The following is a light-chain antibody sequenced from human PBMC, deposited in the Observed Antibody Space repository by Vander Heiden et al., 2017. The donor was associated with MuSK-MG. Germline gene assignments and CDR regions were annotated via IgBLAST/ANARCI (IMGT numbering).Light chain of an antibody. Sequence: IVLPQSPGTLSLSPGERATLSCRASQSVRSFLAWYQQKPGQAPRLLIYGASARATGIPDRFSGSGSGTDFTLTISRLEPEDFALYYCQQYERSPLTFGGGTKVEIK. V-gene: IGKV3-20*01. J-gene: IGKJ4*01. CDR3: QQYERSPLT. CDR2: GAS. CDR1: QSVRSF.